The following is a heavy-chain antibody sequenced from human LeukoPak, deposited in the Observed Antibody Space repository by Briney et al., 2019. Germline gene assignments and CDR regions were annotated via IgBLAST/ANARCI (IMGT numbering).Heavy chain of an antibody. CDR1: GGTFSSYA. D-gene: IGHD2-2*01. J-gene: IGHJ3*02. CDR3: ARWYCSSTSCYAGAFDM. Sequence: ASVKVSCKASGGTFSSYAISWVRQAPGQGLEWMGWISPYNDYTNYAQKLQGRVTMTTDTSTSTGYMELRSLRSDDTAVYYCARWYCSSTSCYAGAFDMWGQGTMVTVSS. CDR2: ISPYNDYT. V-gene: IGHV1-18*01.